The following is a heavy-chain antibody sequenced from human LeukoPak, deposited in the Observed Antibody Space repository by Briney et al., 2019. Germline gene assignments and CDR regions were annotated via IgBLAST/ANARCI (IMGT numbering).Heavy chain of an antibody. D-gene: IGHD6-13*01. CDR2: ISGSGGST. CDR1: GFTFSSYG. Sequence: GGSLRLSCAASGFTFSSYGMSWVRQAPGKGLEWVSAISGSGGSTYYADSVKGRFTISRDNSKNTLYLQMNSLRAEDTAVYYCAKVSSSWYGFDDYWGQGTLVTVSS. J-gene: IGHJ4*02. V-gene: IGHV3-23*01. CDR3: AKVSSSWYGFDDY.